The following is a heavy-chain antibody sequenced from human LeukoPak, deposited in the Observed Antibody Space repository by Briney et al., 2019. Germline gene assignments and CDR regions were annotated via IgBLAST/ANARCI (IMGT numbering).Heavy chain of an antibody. Sequence: GASVKVSCKASGGTFSSYAISWVRQAPGRGLEWMGGIIPIFGTANYAQKFQGRVTITADESTSTAYMELSSLRSEDTAVYYCARSSSSSPADYWGQGTLVTVSS. D-gene: IGHD6-6*01. CDR3: ARSSSSSPADY. V-gene: IGHV1-69*13. CDR2: IIPIFGTA. J-gene: IGHJ4*02. CDR1: GGTFSSYA.